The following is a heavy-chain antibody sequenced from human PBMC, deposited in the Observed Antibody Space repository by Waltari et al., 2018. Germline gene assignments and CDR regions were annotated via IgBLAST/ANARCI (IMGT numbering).Heavy chain of an antibody. CDR1: GFSFSNYG. D-gene: IGHD3-10*01. J-gene: IGHJ4*02. V-gene: IGHV3-23*01. CDR2: ISRDGGAT. CDR3: ARWSVSGSYYDS. Sequence: EVQLLESGETLLQPGGSLRLSCTASGFSFSNYGLTWVRQAPGKGLAVVSAISRDGGATFYGGAVRGRSTISRDNSKNTVYLEINSLRVDDTAKYYCARWSVSGSYYDSWGQGILVAVSS.